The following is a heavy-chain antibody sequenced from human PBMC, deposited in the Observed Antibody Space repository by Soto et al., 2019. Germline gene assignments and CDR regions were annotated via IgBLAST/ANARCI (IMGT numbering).Heavy chain of an antibody. CDR3: ARGKYGSSDYYYAGY. J-gene: IGHJ4*02. D-gene: IGHD3-22*01. V-gene: IGHV4-30-2*01. CDR2: IHHSGST. CDR1: GGSISSGGYS. Sequence: PSETLSLTCAVSGGSISSGGYSWSWIRQPPGKGLEWIGYIHHSGSTYYNPSLKSRVTISVDRSKNQFSLKLSSVTAADTAVYYCARGKYGSSDYYYAGYWGQGTPVTVSS.